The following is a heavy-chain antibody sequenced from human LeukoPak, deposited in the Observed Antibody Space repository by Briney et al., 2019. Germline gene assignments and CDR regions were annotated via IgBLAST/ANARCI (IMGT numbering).Heavy chain of an antibody. CDR2: IYSGGYT. J-gene: IGHJ6*04. CDR3: AELGITMIGGV. D-gene: IGHD3-10*02. CDR1: GFTFSSYG. Sequence: GGSLRLSCAASGFTFSSYGMSWVRQAPGKGLEWVSVIYSGGYTYYADSVKGRFTISRDNSKNTLYLQMNSLRAEDTAVYYCAELGITMIGGVWGKGTTVTISS. V-gene: IGHV3-66*01.